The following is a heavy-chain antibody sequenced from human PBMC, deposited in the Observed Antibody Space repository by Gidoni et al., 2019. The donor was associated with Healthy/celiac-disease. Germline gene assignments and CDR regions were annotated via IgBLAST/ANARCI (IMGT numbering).Heavy chain of an antibody. J-gene: IGHJ4*02. CDR1: GGSIRSGDYY. CDR2: TYYSGST. V-gene: IGHV4-30-4*01. D-gene: IGHD1-26*01. Sequence: QVQLQESGPGLVKPSQTLSLTCTVSGGSIRSGDYYWGWIPQPPGKGRGWIGDTYYSGSTYYNPSLKIRVTISVDTAKNQFSLKLSSVTAADTAVYYCARGGGSYSVAFDYWGQGTLVTVSS. CDR3: ARGGGSYSVAFDY.